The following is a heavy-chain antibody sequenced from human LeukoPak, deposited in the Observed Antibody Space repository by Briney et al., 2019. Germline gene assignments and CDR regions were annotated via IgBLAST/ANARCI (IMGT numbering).Heavy chain of an antibody. V-gene: IGHV3-7*01. CDR2: IKGDGSEK. CDR1: GFTIRNLW. J-gene: IGHJ4*02. CDR3: VKQAGVY. D-gene: IGHD6-19*01. Sequence: GGSLRLSCAVSGFTIRNLWMTWVRQAPGKGLECVANIKGDGSEKDYVDSVKGRFTISRDDAKNSLYLQMNSLRAEDTAVYYCVKQAGVYWGQGTLVTVSS.